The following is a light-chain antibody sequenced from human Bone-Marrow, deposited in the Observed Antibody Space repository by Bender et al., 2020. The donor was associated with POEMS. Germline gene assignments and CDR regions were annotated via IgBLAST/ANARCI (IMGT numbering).Light chain of an antibody. V-gene: IGLV3-1*01. CDR1: KLGDKY. CDR2: QDN. J-gene: IGLJ2*01. CDR3: QAWDRSAVV. Sequence: SYELTQPPSVSVSPGQTASITCSGDKLGDKYANWYQQKPGQSPVLVIYQDNKRPSAIPERFSGSNSGNTATLIISGTQAMDEADYYCQAWDRSAVVFGGGTKLTVL.